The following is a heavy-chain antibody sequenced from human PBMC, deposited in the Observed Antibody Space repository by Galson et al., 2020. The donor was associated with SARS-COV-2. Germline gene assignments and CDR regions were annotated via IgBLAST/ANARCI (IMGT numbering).Heavy chain of an antibody. V-gene: IGHV2-5*02. CDR3: AHRGVSGEFDP. CDR1: GFSLSTYGVG. J-gene: IGHJ5*02. Sequence: SGPKLVKPTQTLTLTCTFSGFSLSTYGVGLGWIRQPPEKALEWLALIYWDADKRYSPSLKSRFTITKDTSKNQAVLTVTDMDPVDTATYDCAHRGVSGEFDPWGQGTLGTVSS. D-gene: IGHD3-10*01. CDR2: IYWDADK.